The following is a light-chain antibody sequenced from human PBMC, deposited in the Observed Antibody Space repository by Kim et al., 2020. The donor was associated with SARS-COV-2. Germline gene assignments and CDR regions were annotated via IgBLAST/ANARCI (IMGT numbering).Light chain of an antibody. CDR3: QSYDNSLSGYV. CDR2: VNI. CDR1: TSNIGAGYD. J-gene: IGLJ1*01. V-gene: IGLV1-40*01. Sequence: QRVTISCPGTTSNIGAGYDVHWYQQLPGTAPKLLIYVNINRPSGVPDRFSGSKSGTSASLAITGLQAEDEADYYCQSYDNSLSGYVFGTGTKVTVL.